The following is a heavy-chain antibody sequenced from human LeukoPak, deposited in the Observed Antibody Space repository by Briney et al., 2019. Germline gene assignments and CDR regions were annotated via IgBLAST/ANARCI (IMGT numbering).Heavy chain of an antibody. CDR2: INLRSSST. J-gene: IGHJ6*03. Sequence: ASVTVSCKTSGYTFTNNYMYWARQAPGQGLEWMGIINLRSSSTNYAQNLQGRVTMTTDTSTSTVYMELRSLRSDDTAVYYCAFSSYYLQGNYYYMDVWGKGTTVTVSS. CDR1: GYTFTNNY. V-gene: IGHV1-46*01. D-gene: IGHD1-26*01. CDR3: AFSSYYLQGNYYYMDV.